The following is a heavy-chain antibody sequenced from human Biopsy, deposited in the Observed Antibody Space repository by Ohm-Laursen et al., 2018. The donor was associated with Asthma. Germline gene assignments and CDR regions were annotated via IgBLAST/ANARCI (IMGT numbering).Heavy chain of an antibody. CDR2: IYSGGTS. D-gene: IGHD3-22*01. V-gene: IGHV3-53*01. J-gene: IGHJ4*02. Sequence: SLRLSCSASGFTVSRDHMFWVRQAPGKGLEWVSVIYSGGTSHTADSVRGRFTISRDNAKNTLYLQMNSLRAEDTAVYYCAKARIHHFYDSSGYYQHGWGQGTLVTVSS. CDR1: GFTVSRDH. CDR3: AKARIHHFYDSSGYYQHG.